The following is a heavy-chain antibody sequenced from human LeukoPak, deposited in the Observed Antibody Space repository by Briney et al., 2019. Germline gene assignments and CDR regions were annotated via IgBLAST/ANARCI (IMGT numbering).Heavy chain of an antibody. CDR1: GYTFTSYG. D-gene: IGHD5-18*01. CDR2: ISAYNGNT. Sequence: ASVKVSCKASGYTFTSYGISWVRQAPGQGLEWMGWISAYNGNTNYAQKLQGRVTMTTGTSTSTAYMELRSLRSDDTAVYYCARDRVFVDTAIVSPIQYFDYWGQGTLVTVSS. J-gene: IGHJ4*02. CDR3: ARDRVFVDTAIVSPIQYFDY. V-gene: IGHV1-18*01.